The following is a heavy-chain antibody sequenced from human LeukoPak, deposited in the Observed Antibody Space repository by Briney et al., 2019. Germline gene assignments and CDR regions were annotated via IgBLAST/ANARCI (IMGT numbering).Heavy chain of an antibody. CDR1: GVSISSSNSY. CDR2: IYHSGST. V-gene: IGHV4-39*07. D-gene: IGHD3-10*01. Sequence: SETLSLTCTVSGVSISSSNSYWGWIRQPPGKGLEWIGSIYHSGSTNYNPSLKSRVTISVDTSKNQFSLRLTSVTAADTAVYYCARRFGRKFGERFYYYHYMDVWGKGTTVTISS. CDR3: ARRFGRKFGERFYYYHYMDV. J-gene: IGHJ6*03.